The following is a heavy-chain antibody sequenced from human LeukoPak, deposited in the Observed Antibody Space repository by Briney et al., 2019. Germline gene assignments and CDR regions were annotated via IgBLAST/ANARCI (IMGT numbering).Heavy chain of an antibody. V-gene: IGHV3-23*01. CDR1: GVTFTTYA. CDR2: MSGSGGST. D-gene: IGHD3-9*01. J-gene: IGHJ4*02. CDR3: AKGPVKYYDILTGNFDY. Sequence: GGPLRLSWAASGVTFTTYAMTWVRQAPGKGRDGFSPMSGSGGSTYYADSVKGRFTISRDNSKNTLYLQMNSLRAEDTAIYYCAKGPVKYYDILTGNFDYWGQGTLVTVSS.